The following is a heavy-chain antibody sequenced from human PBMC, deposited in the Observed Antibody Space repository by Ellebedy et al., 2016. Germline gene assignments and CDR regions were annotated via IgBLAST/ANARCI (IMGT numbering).Heavy chain of an antibody. V-gene: IGHV3-30*18. J-gene: IGHJ5*02. CDR3: AKDGDHYELPDP. D-gene: IGHD2-2*01. CDR2: ISNDGGRYK. CDR1: GFTFRRYG. Sequence: GESLKISXAASGFTFRRYGMHWVRQAPGKGLEWVAFISNDGGRYKYYADSVKGRFTISRDDSKNTVYVQMSSLRIEDTAVYYCAKDGDHYELPDPWGQGTLVTVSS.